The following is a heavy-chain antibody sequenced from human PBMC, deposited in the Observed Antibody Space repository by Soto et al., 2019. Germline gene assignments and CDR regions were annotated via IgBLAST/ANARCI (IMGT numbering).Heavy chain of an antibody. J-gene: IGHJ6*02. V-gene: IGHV1-69*08. CDR3: AREDRDRETGLVPAAIDGMDV. CDR1: GGTFSRYS. D-gene: IGHD2-2*01. CDR2: IIPIFGIA. Sequence: QVQLVQSGAEVKKPGSSVKVSCKASGGTFSRYSITWVRQAPGHGLEWIGRIIPIFGIASYAQKFQGRVTITADESTSTAYMARSSLRSDDTAVYYCAREDRDRETGLVPAAIDGMDVWGQGTTVTVSS.